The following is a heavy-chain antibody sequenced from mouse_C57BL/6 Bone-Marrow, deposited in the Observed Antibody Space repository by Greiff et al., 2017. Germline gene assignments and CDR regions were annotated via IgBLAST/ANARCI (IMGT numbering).Heavy chain of an antibody. Sequence: VQLQQSGPELVKPGASVKISCKASGYSFTGYYMNWVKQSPEKSLEWIGEINPSTGGTTYNQKFKAKATLTVDKSSSTAYMQLKSLTSEDSAVYYCARRRRLLQYGAMDYWGQGTSGTVSS. CDR2: INPSTGGT. V-gene: IGHV1-42*01. J-gene: IGHJ4*01. D-gene: IGHD1-1*01. CDR1: GYSFTGYY. CDR3: ARRRRLLQYGAMDY.